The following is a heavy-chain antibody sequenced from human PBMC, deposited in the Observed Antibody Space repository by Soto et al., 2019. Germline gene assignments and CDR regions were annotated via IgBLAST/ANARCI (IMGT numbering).Heavy chain of an antibody. J-gene: IGHJ4*02. CDR2: IYYSGTT. Sequence: SETLSLTCTVSGGSISSGGYYWSWIRQHPGKGLEWIGYIYYSGTTYYNPSLKSRVTISVDTSKNQFSLKLSSVTAADTAVYYCARVGYRSSPVDYWGQGTLVT. V-gene: IGHV4-31*02. D-gene: IGHD6-6*01. CDR3: ARVGYRSSPVDY. CDR1: GGSISSGGYY.